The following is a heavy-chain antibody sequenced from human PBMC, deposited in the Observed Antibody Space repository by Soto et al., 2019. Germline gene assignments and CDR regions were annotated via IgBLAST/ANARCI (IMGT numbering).Heavy chain of an antibody. D-gene: IGHD2-15*01. CDR3: ARVPSRHGGASXTVTKMERAXDI. Sequence: ASVKVSCKASGYTFTSYGINWVRQATGQGLEWMGWMNPNSGNTGYAQKFQGRVTMTRNTSISTAYMALSSLRSEDPAVYYCARVPSRHGGASXTVTKMERAXDIWGQG. J-gene: IGHJ3*02. CDR1: GYTFTSYG. CDR2: MNPNSGNT. V-gene: IGHV1-8*01.